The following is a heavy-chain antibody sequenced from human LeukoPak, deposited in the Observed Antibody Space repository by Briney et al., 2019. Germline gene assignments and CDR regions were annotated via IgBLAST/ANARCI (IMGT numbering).Heavy chain of an antibody. CDR1: GYTFTGYY. CDR2: INPNSGGT. Sequence: GASVKVSCKASGYTFTGYYMHWVRQAPGQGLEWMGWINPNSGGTNYAQKFQGRVTMTRDTSISTAYMELSRLRSDDTAVYYCARTKYSGYDLTYFDYWGQGTLVTVSS. J-gene: IGHJ4*02. D-gene: IGHD5-12*01. CDR3: ARTKYSGYDLTYFDY. V-gene: IGHV1-2*02.